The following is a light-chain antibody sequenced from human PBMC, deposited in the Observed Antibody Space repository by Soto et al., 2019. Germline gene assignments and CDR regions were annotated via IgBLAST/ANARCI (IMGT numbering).Light chain of an antibody. V-gene: IGLV2-14*03. CDR3: SSYTTSFTYV. Sequence: QSALTQPASVSGSPGQSIAISCTGTSSDVGAYNYVSWYQQYPGKAPKLMIYDVSNRPSGVSDRFSGSKSGNTASLTISGLQAEDEADYYCSSYTTSFTYVFGTGTKSPS. CDR1: SSDVGAYNY. J-gene: IGLJ1*01. CDR2: DVS.